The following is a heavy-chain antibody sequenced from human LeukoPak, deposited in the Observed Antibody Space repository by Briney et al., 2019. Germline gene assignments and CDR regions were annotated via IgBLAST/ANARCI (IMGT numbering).Heavy chain of an antibody. CDR2: ISYDGSNK. D-gene: IGHD3-3*01. Sequence: GGSLRLSCAASGFSFNIYGMHWVRQAPGKGLEWVAVISYDGSNKYYADSVKGRFTSSRDNSKNTLYLQMNSLRAEDTAVYYCAKDLGLRFLETFDYWGQGTLVTVSS. CDR3: AKDLGLRFLETFDY. CDR1: GFSFNIYG. V-gene: IGHV3-30*18. J-gene: IGHJ4*02.